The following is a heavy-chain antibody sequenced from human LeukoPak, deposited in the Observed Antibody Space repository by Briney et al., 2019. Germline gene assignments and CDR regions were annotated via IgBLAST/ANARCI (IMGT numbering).Heavy chain of an antibody. Sequence: PGGSLRLSCAASGFTFSSYWMSWVRQAPGKGLEWVSVIYSGGSTYYADSVKGRFTISRDNSKNTLYLQMNSLRAEDTAVYYCARDEYSSSSFHYYMDVWGKGTTVTVSS. CDR1: GFTFSSYW. CDR2: IYSGGST. J-gene: IGHJ6*03. V-gene: IGHV3-53*01. D-gene: IGHD6-6*01. CDR3: ARDEYSSSSFHYYMDV.